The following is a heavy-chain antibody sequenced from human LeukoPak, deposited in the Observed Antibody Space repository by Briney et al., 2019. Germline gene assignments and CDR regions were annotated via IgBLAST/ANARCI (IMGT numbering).Heavy chain of an antibody. CDR3: ARPGCGGPLDAFDL. V-gene: IGHV5-51*01. CDR2: IYPGDSEC. Sequence: GESLKISCMGSGFSFTSYWIAWVRQMPGKGLEWMGIIYPGDSECRYSPSFQGQVTFAADKSISTAYLQWTSLKASDTAMYYCARPGCGGPLDAFDLWGQGTMVTVSS. D-gene: IGHD2-15*01. CDR1: GFSFTSYW. J-gene: IGHJ3*01.